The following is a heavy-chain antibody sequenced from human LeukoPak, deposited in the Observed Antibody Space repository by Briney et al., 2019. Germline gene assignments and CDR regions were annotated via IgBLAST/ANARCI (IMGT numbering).Heavy chain of an antibody. J-gene: IGHJ4*02. V-gene: IGHV1-3*01. CDR3: ARLSIAAAGTAY. CDR2: INAGDGDT. Sequence: ASVKVSCKASEYTFTSYAIHWVRQAPGQSLEWMGWINAGDGDTKYSQKFQGRVTITRDTSASTAYMDLSSLRSEDTAVYYCARLSIAAAGTAYWGQGTLVTVSS. CDR1: EYTFTSYA. D-gene: IGHD6-13*01.